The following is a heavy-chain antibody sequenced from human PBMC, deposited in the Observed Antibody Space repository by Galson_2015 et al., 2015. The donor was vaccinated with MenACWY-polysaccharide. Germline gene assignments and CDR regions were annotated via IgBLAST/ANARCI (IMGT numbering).Heavy chain of an antibody. Sequence: SETLSLTCTVSGGSISSTTYVWAWIRQPPGKGLEWVGSIHYSGSTTYNSSLKSRVTISVDTSKNQFSLKLSSVTAADTAVYYCARPKPVNGWFDPWGQGTLVT. CDR3: ARPKPVNGWFDP. V-gene: IGHV4-39*01. CDR1: GGSISSTTYV. CDR2: IHYSGST. J-gene: IGHJ5*02. D-gene: IGHD2-8*01.